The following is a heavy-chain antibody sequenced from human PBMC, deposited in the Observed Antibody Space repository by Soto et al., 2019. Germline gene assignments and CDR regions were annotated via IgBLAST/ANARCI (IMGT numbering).Heavy chain of an antibody. CDR1: GDSVSNDNYY. V-gene: IGHV4-61*01. J-gene: IGHJ4*02. Sequence: QVQLQESGPGLVKPSETLSLTCAVSGDSVSNDNYYWSWIRQPPGKGLEWIGYIYYSGTTNYNSYLKRRLSWSVDMSKNQFSLKLASVTAADTAVYFCARSQRGRTAFTFDYWGQGALVTVSS. CDR3: ARSQRGRTAFTFDY. D-gene: IGHD3-16*01. CDR2: IYYSGTT.